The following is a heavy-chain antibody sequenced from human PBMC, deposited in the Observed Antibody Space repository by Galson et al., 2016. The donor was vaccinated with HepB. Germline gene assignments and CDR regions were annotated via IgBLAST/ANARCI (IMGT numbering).Heavy chain of an antibody. CDR1: GLTFRNYG. V-gene: IGHV3-23*01. Sequence: SLRLSCAASGLTFRNYGMTWVRQAPGKGLEVASSISRSGDSTDYADSVKGRFTISRDNSKNTLSLQMNSLTADDTAIYYCVQGSTAPAVWGKGTTVTVSS. CDR3: VQGSTAPAV. D-gene: IGHD1-26*01. CDR2: ISRSGDST. J-gene: IGHJ6*04.